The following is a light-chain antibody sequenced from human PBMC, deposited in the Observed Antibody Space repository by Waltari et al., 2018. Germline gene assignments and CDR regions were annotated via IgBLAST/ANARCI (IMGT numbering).Light chain of an antibody. Sequence: DTVLEQSPGTLSLSPGQGATLSCRASRRISNHIAWYQHKPGQAPRLLIFDASNRAAGIPARFSGSGSGTDFTLTISGLEPEDFAVYYCQQRDSWPLTFGGGTKVDFK. CDR2: DAS. J-gene: IGKJ4*01. CDR1: RRISNH. CDR3: QQRDSWPLT. V-gene: IGKV3-11*01.